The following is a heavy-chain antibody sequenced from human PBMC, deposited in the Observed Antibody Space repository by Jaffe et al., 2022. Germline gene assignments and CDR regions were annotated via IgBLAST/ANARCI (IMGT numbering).Heavy chain of an antibody. J-gene: IGHJ3*02. D-gene: IGHD3-3*01. CDR2: IYHSGST. V-gene: IGHV4-4*02. CDR3: ARAVDPPYYDFWSGYYTRSGAFDI. CDR1: GGSISSSNW. Sequence: QVQLQESGPGLVKPSGTLSLTCAVSGGSISSSNWWSWVRQPPGKGLEWIGEIYHSGSTNYNPSLKSRVTISVDKSKNQFSLKLSSVTAADTAVYYCARAVDPPYYDFWSGYYTRSGAFDIWGQGTMVTVSS.